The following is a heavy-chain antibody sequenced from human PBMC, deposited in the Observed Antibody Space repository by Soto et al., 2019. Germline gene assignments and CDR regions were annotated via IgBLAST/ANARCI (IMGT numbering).Heavy chain of an antibody. D-gene: IGHD2-21*02. V-gene: IGHV1-69*02. CDR2: IIPILGIA. Sequence: QVQLVQSGAEVKKPGSSVKVSCKASGGTFSSYTISWVRQAPGQGLEWMGRIIPILGIANYAQKFQGRVTITADKSTSTAYMELSSLRSEDTAVYYCARTYCGGDCYNGPFDYWGQGTLVTVSS. CDR3: ARTYCGGDCYNGPFDY. CDR1: GGTFSSYT. J-gene: IGHJ4*02.